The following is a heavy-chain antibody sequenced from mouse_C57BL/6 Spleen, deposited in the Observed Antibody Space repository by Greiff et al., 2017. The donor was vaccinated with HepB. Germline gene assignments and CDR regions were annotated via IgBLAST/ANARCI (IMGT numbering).Heavy chain of an antibody. CDR3: ARGKGGHAMDY. J-gene: IGHJ4*01. Sequence: VKLMESGPELVKPGASVKISCKASGYAFSSSWMNWVKQRPGKGLEWIGRIYPGDGDTNYNGKFKGKATLTADKSSSTAYMQLSSLTSEDSAVYFCARGKGGHAMDYWGQGTSVTVSS. CDR2: IYPGDGDT. CDR1: GYAFSSSW. V-gene: IGHV1-82*01.